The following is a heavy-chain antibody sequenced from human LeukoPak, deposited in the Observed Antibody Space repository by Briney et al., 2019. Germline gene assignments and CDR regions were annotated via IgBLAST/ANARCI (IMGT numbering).Heavy chain of an antibody. CDR2: ISSYNGNT. D-gene: IGHD2-21*02. J-gene: IGHJ2*01. Sequence: ASVKVSCKASGYTFISYGISWVRQAPGQGLEWMGWISSYNGNTNYAQNLQGRVTMTTDTSTSTAYMELRSLRSDDTAVYYCARGLGVVTAQSEQPKPRYFDLWGRGTQVTVFS. V-gene: IGHV1-18*01. CDR1: GYTFISYG. CDR3: ARGLGVVTAQSEQPKPRYFDL.